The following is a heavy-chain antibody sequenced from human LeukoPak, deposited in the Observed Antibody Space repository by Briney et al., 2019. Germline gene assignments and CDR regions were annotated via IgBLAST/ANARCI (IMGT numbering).Heavy chain of an antibody. Sequence: PSETLSLTCAVYGGSFSGYYWSWIRQPPGKGLEWIGEINHSGSTNYNPSLKSRVTISVDTSKNQFSLKLSSVTAADTAVYYCASGGGIVPRFDYWGQGTLVTVSS. J-gene: IGHJ4*02. CDR2: INHSGST. V-gene: IGHV4-34*01. D-gene: IGHD2-21*01. CDR1: GGSFSGYY. CDR3: ASGGGIVPRFDY.